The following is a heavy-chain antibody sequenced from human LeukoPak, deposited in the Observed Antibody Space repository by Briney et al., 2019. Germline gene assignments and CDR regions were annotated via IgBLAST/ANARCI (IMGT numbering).Heavy chain of an antibody. Sequence: ASVKVSCKASGYTFTTYGVTWVRQAPGQGLEWMGWTSTYIGNTVYAQKFQGRLTVTTDTSLSTVYMELRGLRSDDTAVYYCARVHSNNWYQSDYWGQGTLVTVSS. CDR3: ARVHSNNWYQSDY. CDR2: TSTYIGNT. D-gene: IGHD6-13*01. J-gene: IGHJ4*02. CDR1: GYTFTTYG. V-gene: IGHV1-18*01.